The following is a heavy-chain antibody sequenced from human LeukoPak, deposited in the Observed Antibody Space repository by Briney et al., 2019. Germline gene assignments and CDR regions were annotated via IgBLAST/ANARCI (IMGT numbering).Heavy chain of an antibody. CDR1: YW. J-gene: IGHJ4*02. Sequence: YWSWIRQHPGKGLEWMGIIYPGDSDTRYSPSFQGQVTISADKSISTAYLQWSSLKASDTAMYYCARQGPFGVAAAGTHSDYWGQGTLVTVSS. V-gene: IGHV5-51*01. CDR2: IYPGDSDT. CDR3: ARQGPFGVAAAGTHSDY. D-gene: IGHD6-13*01.